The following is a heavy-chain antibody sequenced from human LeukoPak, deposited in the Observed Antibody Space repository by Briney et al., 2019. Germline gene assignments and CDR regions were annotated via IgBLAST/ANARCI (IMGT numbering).Heavy chain of an antibody. V-gene: IGHV3-30*18. CDR3: AKKRIPGELLPADF. D-gene: IGHD1-26*01. CDR2: ISYDGSNK. CDR1: GFTFSSYG. J-gene: IGHJ4*02. Sequence: GGSLRLSCAASGFTFSSYGMHWVRQAPGKGLEWVAVISYDGSNKYYADSVKGRFTISRDNSKNTLYLQMNSLRAEETAVYYWAKKRIPGELLPADFGGQETLGPVPS.